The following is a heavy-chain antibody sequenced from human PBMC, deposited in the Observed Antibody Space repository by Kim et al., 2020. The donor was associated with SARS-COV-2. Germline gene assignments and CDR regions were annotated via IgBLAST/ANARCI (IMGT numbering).Heavy chain of an antibody. D-gene: IGHD2-2*01. CDR3: AREPGEYCSSTSCQTGGFDY. CDR1: GGSISSSNW. Sequence: SETLSLTCAVSGGSISSSNWWSWVRQPPGKGLEWIGEIYHSGSTNYNPSIRSRVTISVDKSKNQFSLKLSSVTAADTAVYYCAREPGEYCSSTSCQTGGFDYWGQGTLVTVSS. CDR2: IYHSGST. J-gene: IGHJ4*02. V-gene: IGHV4-4*02.